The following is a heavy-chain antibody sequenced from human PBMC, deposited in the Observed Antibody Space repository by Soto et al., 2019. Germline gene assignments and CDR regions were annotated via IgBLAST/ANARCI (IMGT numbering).Heavy chain of an antibody. V-gene: IGHV3-48*03. CDR3: VRDRPLKVPTSIDY. CDR1: GFTLSSYE. J-gene: IGHJ4*01. Sequence: EVQLVESGGGLVQPGGSLRLSCVGSGFTLSSYEMNWVRQAPGKGLEWVAWISYSGSPTGHADSVKGRFTISRDNAKNSLYLQMNSLRAEDTAVYYCVRDRPLKVPTSIDYWGRGALVTVSS. CDR2: ISYSGSPT. D-gene: IGHD3-16*01.